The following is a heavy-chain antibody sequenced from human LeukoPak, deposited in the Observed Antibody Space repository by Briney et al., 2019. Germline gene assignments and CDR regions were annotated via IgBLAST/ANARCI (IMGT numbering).Heavy chain of an antibody. V-gene: IGHV1-24*01. CDR3: ATGPGGYSGYDPYFDY. CDR2: FDPEDGET. D-gene: IGHD5-12*01. Sequence: PRASVKVSCKVSGYTLTELSMHWVRPAPGKGLEWMGGFDPEDGETIYAQKFQGRVTMTEDTSTDTAYMELSSLRSEDTAVYYCATGPGGYSGYDPYFDYWGQGTLVTVSS. CDR1: GYTLTELS. J-gene: IGHJ4*02.